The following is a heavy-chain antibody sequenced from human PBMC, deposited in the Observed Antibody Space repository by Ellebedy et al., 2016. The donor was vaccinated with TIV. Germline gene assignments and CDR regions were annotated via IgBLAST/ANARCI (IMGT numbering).Heavy chain of an antibody. Sequence: ASVKVSXKVSGYTFNRYGMSWVRQAPGQGLEGMGWIAVYNGHTKYAQKFQDRVVMTTETATSTVYMELRSLRSDDTAVYYCARSRLGGGHWYFDFWGRGTLVTVSS. CDR2: IAVYNGHT. CDR1: GYTFNRYG. V-gene: IGHV1-18*01. J-gene: IGHJ2*01. D-gene: IGHD3-10*01. CDR3: ARSRLGGGHWYFDF.